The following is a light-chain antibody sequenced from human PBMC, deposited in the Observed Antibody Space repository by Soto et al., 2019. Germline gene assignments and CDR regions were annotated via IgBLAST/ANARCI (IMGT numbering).Light chain of an antibody. CDR3: QPQLGLT. V-gene: IGKV3-11*01. CDR2: DAS. CDR1: QSVSSY. J-gene: IGKJ4*02. Sequence: EIVLTQSPATLSLSPGERATLSCRASQSVSSYLAWYQQKPGQAPRLLIYDASNRATGIPARFSGSGSGTDFTLTISSLEPEDVAVYYCQPQLGLTFGGGTKVEIK.